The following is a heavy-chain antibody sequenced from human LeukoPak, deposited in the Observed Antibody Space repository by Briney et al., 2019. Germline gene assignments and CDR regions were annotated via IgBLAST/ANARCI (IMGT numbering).Heavy chain of an antibody. CDR2: ISCDGSNK. J-gene: IGHJ6*02. D-gene: IGHD2-15*01. Sequence: GGSLRLSCAASGFTFSSYGMHWVRQAPGKGLEWVAVISCDGSNKYYADSVKGRFTISRGNSKNTLYLQMNSLRAEDTAVYYCAKDSGLDIVVVVAGYYYGMDVWGQGTTVTVSS. V-gene: IGHV3-30*18. CDR3: AKDSGLDIVVVVAGYYYGMDV. CDR1: GFTFSSYG.